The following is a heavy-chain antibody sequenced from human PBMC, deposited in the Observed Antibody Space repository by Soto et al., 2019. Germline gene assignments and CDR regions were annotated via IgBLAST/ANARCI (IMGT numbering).Heavy chain of an antibody. CDR1: GFTFSTYA. V-gene: IGHV3-30-3*01. D-gene: IGHD5-18*01. CDR2: ISYGGTNK. J-gene: IGHJ6*02. CDR3: AKDGGGYNYGYVMRDKYYYGMDV. Sequence: QVQLVESGGGVVQPGRSLRLSCAASGFTFSTYAMHWVRQAPGKGLEWVAVISYGGTNKYYADSVRGRFTISRDNSKNTLFLQMNSLRAQDTAVYYCAKDGGGYNYGYVMRDKYYYGMDVWCQGTTVTVAS.